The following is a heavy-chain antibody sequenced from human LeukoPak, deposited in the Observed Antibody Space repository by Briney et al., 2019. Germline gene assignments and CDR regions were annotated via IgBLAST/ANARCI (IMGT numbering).Heavy chain of an antibody. D-gene: IGHD3-22*01. CDR3: ARDRPPKYYYDSSGYDNHHSSFDF. Sequence: PGGSLRLSCAASGFTFSSYGMHRVRQAPGKGLEWVSAISGSGGSTYYADSVKGRFTISRDNSKNTLYLQMNSLRAEDTAVYYCARDRPPKYYYDSSGYDNHHSSFDFWGQGTLVTVSS. J-gene: IGHJ4*02. CDR1: GFTFSSYG. CDR2: ISGSGGST. V-gene: IGHV3-23*01.